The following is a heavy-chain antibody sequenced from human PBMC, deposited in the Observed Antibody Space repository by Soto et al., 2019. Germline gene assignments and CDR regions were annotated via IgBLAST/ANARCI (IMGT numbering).Heavy chain of an antibody. CDR2: ISYDGSNK. J-gene: IGHJ4*02. CDR3: AKDRAYCSGGSCYHPFDY. D-gene: IGHD2-15*01. Sequence: GESLKVSCAASGFTFSSYGMHWVRLAPGKGLEWVAVISYDGSNKYYADSVKGRFTISRDNSKNTLYLQMNSLRAEDTAVYYCAKDRAYCSGGSCYHPFDYWGQGTLVTVSS. CDR1: GFTFSSYG. V-gene: IGHV3-30*18.